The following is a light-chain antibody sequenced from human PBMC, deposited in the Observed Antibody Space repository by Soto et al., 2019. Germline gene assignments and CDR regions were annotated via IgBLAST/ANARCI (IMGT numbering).Light chain of an antibody. CDR1: QHASQT. Sequence: EIVMTQSPGTLSVSPGERVTLSCRASQHASQTLAWYQQKPGQAPRLLIYGASTRATGTPARFSGSGSGREFTLTISSLQSEDFAVYYCQQYNNWPPITFGQGTRLEIK. CDR3: QQYNNWPPIT. J-gene: IGKJ5*01. V-gene: IGKV3-15*01. CDR2: GAS.